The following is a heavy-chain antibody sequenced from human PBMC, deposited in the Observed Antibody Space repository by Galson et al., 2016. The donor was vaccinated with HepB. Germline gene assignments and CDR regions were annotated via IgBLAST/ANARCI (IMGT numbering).Heavy chain of an antibody. CDR3: ARPIKGGSYRGAFDI. Sequence: SETLSLTCTVSGGSIRSSSYYWGWIRQPPGKGLEWIGSIYYSGYTYYSPSLKSRVTISVDTSKNHFSLKLSSVTAADTAVYYCARPIKGGSYRGAFDIWGQGTMVTGSS. CDR1: GGSIRSSSYY. J-gene: IGHJ3*02. CDR2: IYYSGYT. V-gene: IGHV4-39*02. D-gene: IGHD1-26*01.